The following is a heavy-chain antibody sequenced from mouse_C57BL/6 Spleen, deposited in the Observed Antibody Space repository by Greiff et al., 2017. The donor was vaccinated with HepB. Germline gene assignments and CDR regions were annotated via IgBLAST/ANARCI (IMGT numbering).Heavy chain of an antibody. J-gene: IGHJ2*01. V-gene: IGHV1-55*01. CDR3: ARGRFYGSSYDY. D-gene: IGHD1-1*01. Sequence: QVQLQQPGAELVKPGASVKMSCKASGYTFTSYWITWVKQRPGQGLEWIGDIYPGSGSTNSKEKFKSKATLTVDTSSSTAYMQLSSLTSEDSAVYYCARGRFYGSSYDYWGQGTTLTVSS. CDR2: IYPGSGST. CDR1: GYTFTSYW.